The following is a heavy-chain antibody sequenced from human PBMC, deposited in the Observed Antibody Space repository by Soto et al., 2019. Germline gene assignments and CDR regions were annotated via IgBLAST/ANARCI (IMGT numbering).Heavy chain of an antibody. CDR2: INWNSGSI. Sequence: GGSLRLSCAASGFTFDDYAMHWVRQVPGKGLEWVSGINWNSGSIGYGDSVKGRFAISRDNAKNSLHLQVNSLSAEDTAFYYCVKDESINWYSGHFRHWGQGTLVTVSS. CDR3: VKDESINWYSGHFRH. CDR1: GFTFDDYA. J-gene: IGHJ1*01. V-gene: IGHV3-9*01. D-gene: IGHD6-13*01.